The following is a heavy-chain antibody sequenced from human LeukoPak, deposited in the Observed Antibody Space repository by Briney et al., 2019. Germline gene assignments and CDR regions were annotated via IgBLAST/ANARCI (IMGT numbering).Heavy chain of an antibody. Sequence: ASVKVSCKASGGTFSSYAINWVRQATGQGLEWMGWMNPNSGNTGYAQKFQGRVAMTRNTSISTAYMELSSLRSEDTAVYYCARGRLRGDYDYWGQGTLVTVSS. J-gene: IGHJ4*02. CDR1: GGTFSSYA. V-gene: IGHV1-8*02. D-gene: IGHD4-17*01. CDR2: MNPNSGNT. CDR3: ARGRLRGDYDY.